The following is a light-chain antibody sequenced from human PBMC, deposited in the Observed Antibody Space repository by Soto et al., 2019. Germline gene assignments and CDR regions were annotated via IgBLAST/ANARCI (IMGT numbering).Light chain of an antibody. V-gene: IGKV1-12*01. CDR3: QQTNSFPRT. CDR1: QGVNRW. J-gene: IGKJ1*01. CDR2: AAS. Sequence: DIQMTQSPSSVAASVGDRVTLTCRASQGVNRWLAWYQQKPGKAPKVLIYAASSLQSGVPSRFSGSGSGTDFTPTISSLHPEDFATYYCQQTNSFPRTFGQGTKVEI.